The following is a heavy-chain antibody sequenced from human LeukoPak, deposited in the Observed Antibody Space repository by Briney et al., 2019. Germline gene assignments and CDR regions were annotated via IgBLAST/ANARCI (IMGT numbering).Heavy chain of an antibody. CDR3: ARGGRSSSWYVYNWFDP. CDR2: INHSGST. V-gene: IGHV4-34*01. D-gene: IGHD6-13*01. J-gene: IGHJ5*02. Sequence: SETLSLTCAVYGGSFSGYYWSWIRQPPGKGLEWIGEINHSGSTNYNPSLKSRVTISVDTSKNQFPLKLSSVTAADTAVYYCARGGRSSSWYVYNWFDPWGQGTLVTVSS. CDR1: GGSFSGYY.